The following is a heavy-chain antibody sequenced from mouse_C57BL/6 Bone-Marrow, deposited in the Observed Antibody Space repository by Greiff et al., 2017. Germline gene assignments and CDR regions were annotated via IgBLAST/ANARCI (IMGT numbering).Heavy chain of an antibody. CDR1: GFTFSDYG. CDR3: ATYDYEGCYAMDY. CDR2: ISSGSSTI. V-gene: IGHV5-17*01. D-gene: IGHD2-4*01. J-gene: IGHJ4*01. Sequence: EVMLVESGGGLVKPGGSLKLSCAASGFTFSDYGMHWVRQAPEKGLEWVAYISSGSSTIDYADTVKGRFTIYRDNAKNTLFLKMTSRRSEDTAMYYCATYDYEGCYAMDYWGQGTSVTVSS.